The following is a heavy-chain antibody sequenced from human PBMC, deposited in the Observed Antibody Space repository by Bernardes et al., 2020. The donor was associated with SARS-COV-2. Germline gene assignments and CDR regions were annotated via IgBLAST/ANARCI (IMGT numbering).Heavy chain of an antibody. CDR1: GFTFSSYS. D-gene: IGHD6-13*01. V-gene: IGHV3-21*01. J-gene: IGHJ6*02. CDR2: ISSSSSYI. Sequence: GGSLRLSCAASGFTFSSYSMNWVRQAPGKGLEWVSSISSSSSYIYYADSVKGRFTISRDNAKNSLYLQMNSLRAEDTAVYYCARRWKIAAAGHVYYYGMDVWGQGTTVTVSS. CDR3: ARRWKIAAAGHVYYYGMDV.